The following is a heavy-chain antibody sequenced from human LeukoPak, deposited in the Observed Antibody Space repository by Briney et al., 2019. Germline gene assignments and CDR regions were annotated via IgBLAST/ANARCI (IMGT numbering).Heavy chain of an antibody. Sequence: PSETLSLTCAVSGGSISSNSYYWGWIRQPPGKGLEWIGKSYHNGSTNYNPALKSRVTISVDKSKNQFSLKLSSVTAAATAVYYCARWGYYYDGSGLDYWGQGTLVTVSS. D-gene: IGHD3-22*01. V-gene: IGHV4-39*07. J-gene: IGHJ4*02. CDR2: SYHNGST. CDR3: ARWGYYYDGSGLDY. CDR1: GGSISSNSYY.